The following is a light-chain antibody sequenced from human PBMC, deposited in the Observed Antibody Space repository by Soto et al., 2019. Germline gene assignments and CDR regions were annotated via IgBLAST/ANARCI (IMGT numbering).Light chain of an antibody. Sequence: EIVWTPSPGTLSLSPRARATLSCRASQSVSSSYLAWYQQKPGQAPRLLIYGASTRATGIPARFSGSGSGTEFTLTINSLQSEDFAVYYCQQYNKWPRTFGQGTKVDI. J-gene: IGKJ1*01. CDR2: GAS. V-gene: IGKV3-15*01. CDR1: QSVSSSY. CDR3: QQYNKWPRT.